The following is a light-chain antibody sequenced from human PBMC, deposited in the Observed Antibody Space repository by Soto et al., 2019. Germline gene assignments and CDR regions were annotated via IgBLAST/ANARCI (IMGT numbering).Light chain of an antibody. CDR2: EVS. Sequence: QSALTQPASGSGSPGQSITISCTGTSSDVGGYQFVSWYQQHPGKAPKLMIYEVSNRPSGVSNRFSGSKSVNTASLTISGLQAEDEADYYCSSYTSSSTLFGTGTKVTVL. V-gene: IGLV2-14*01. CDR1: SSDVGGYQF. J-gene: IGLJ1*01. CDR3: SSYTSSSTL.